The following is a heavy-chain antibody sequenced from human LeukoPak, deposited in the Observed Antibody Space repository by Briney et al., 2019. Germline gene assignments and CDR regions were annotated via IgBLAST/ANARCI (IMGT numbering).Heavy chain of an antibody. V-gene: IGHV4-59*01. Sequence: SETLSLTCTVSGGSISSYYWSWIRQPPGKGLEWIGYIYYSGSTNYNPSLKSRVTISVDTSKNQFSLKLSSVTAADTAVYYCARGSYSSSLDLDYWGQGTLVTVSS. CDR1: GGSISSYY. J-gene: IGHJ4*02. D-gene: IGHD6-13*01. CDR3: ARGSYSSSLDLDY. CDR2: IYYSGST.